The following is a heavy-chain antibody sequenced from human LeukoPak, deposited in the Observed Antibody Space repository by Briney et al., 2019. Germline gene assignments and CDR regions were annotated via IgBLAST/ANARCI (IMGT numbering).Heavy chain of an antibody. D-gene: IGHD2-15*01. V-gene: IGHV3-23*01. CDR2: ISGSGGTT. CDR3: AKGGGDGCSGGSCYSPPWWFDP. CDR1: GFNFSTFD. J-gene: IGHJ5*02. Sequence: GGSLRLSCATSGFNFSTFDMSWVRQAPGKGLEWVSSISGSGGTTYYADSVKGRFTISRDNSKNTLYLQMNSLRAEDTAVYYCAKGGGDGCSGGSCYSPPWWFDPWGQGTLVTVSS.